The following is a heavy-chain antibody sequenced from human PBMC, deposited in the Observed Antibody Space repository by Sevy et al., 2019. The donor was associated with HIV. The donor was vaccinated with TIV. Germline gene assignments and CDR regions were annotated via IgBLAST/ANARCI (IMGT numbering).Heavy chain of an antibody. V-gene: IGHV4-34*01. Sequence: SETLSLTCAVYGGSFSGYYWSWIRQPPGKGLEWIGEINHSGRTNYNPSLKSRVTISVDTSKNQFSLKLSSVTAADTAVYYCARSRIAAPRRMGVRFDPWGQGTLVTVSS. D-gene: IGHD6-6*01. J-gene: IGHJ5*02. CDR3: ARSRIAAPRRMGVRFDP. CDR1: GGSFSGYY. CDR2: INHSGRT.